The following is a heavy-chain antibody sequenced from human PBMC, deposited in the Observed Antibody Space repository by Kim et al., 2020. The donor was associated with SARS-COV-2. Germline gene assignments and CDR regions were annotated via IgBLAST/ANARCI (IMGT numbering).Heavy chain of an antibody. CDR2: IYYSGST. CDR3: ARLWVGDYYDSSGPATDAFDI. V-gene: IGHV4-39*01. Sequence: SETLSLTCTVSGGSISSSSYYWGWIRQPPGKGLEWIGSIYYSGSTYYNPSLKSRVTISVDTSKNQFSLKLSSVTAADTAVYYCARLWVGDYYDSSGPATDAFDIWGQGTMVTVSS. CDR1: GGSISSSSYY. D-gene: IGHD3-22*01. J-gene: IGHJ3*02.